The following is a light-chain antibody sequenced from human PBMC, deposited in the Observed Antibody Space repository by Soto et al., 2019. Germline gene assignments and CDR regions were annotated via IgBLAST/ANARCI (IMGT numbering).Light chain of an antibody. Sequence: DIQMTQSPSTLSASVGDRVTITCRASQSISSWLAWYQQKPGKAPKLLIYDASSLESGVPSRFSGSGSGTEFTLTISSLQPDDFATYYCQQDPGTCGQGTKVEIK. J-gene: IGKJ1*01. CDR1: QSISSW. V-gene: IGKV1-5*01. CDR2: DAS. CDR3: QQDPGT.